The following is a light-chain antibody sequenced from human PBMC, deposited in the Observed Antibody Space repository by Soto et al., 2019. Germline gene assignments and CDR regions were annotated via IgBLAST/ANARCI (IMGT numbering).Light chain of an antibody. CDR1: QSVSYN. V-gene: IGKV3-15*01. J-gene: IGKJ3*01. CDR3: QQYNSWPPIFT. CDR2: AAS. Sequence: ERVLTQSPATLSVSPGERATLSCRASQSVSYNLAWYQQKPGQAPRLLIYAASTRATGVPARFSGSGSGTEFTLTISSLQSEDFAVYYCQQYNSWPPIFTFGPGTKVDIK.